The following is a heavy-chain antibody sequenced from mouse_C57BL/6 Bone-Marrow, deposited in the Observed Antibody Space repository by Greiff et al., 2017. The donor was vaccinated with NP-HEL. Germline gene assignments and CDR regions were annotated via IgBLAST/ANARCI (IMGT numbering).Heavy chain of an antibody. J-gene: IGHJ3*01. V-gene: IGHV1-82*01. CDR1: GYAFSSSW. CDR3: ARAFRYYGSSYFAY. D-gene: IGHD1-1*01. CDR2: IYPGDGDT. Sequence: VQLQQSGPELVKPGASVKISCKASGYAFSSSWMNWVKQRPGKGLEWIGRIYPGDGDTNYNGKFKGKATLTADKSSSPAYMQLSSLTSEDSAVYFCARAFRYYGSSYFAYWGQGTLVTVSA.